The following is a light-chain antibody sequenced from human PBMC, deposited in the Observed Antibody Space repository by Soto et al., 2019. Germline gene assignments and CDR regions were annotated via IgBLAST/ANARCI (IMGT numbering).Light chain of an antibody. CDR2: EVS. CDR3: SSYTSSSTRV. CDR1: SSDVGGYNY. V-gene: IGLV2-14*01. J-gene: IGLJ3*02. Sequence: QSALTQPASVSGSPGQPITISCTGTSSDVGGYNYVSWYQQHPGKAPKLMIYEVSNRPSGVSNRFSGSKSGNMASLTISGLQAEDEADYYCSSYTSSSTRVFGGGTKLTVL.